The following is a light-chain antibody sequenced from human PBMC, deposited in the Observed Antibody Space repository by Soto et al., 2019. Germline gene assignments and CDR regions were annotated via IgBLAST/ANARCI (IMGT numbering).Light chain of an antibody. Sequence: EIVLTQSPGTLSLSPVERATLSCRASQSVSSNYLAWYQQKPGQAPRLLIYGASNRATGIPDRFSGSGSGTDFTLTISSLEPEDFAVYYCQQRSNWITFGQGTRLEN. CDR3: QQRSNWIT. V-gene: IGKV3D-20*02. CDR2: GAS. J-gene: IGKJ5*01. CDR1: QSVSSNY.